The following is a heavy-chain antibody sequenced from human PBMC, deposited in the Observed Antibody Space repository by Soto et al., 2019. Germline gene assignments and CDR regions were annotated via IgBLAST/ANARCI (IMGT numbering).Heavy chain of an antibody. V-gene: IGHV3-13*01. CDR3: AREALNYGANSFDWYFDL. J-gene: IGHJ2*01. CDR2: IGVVGDV. CDR1: GFTFSTSD. Sequence: EVQLVESGGGLVQPGGSLRLSCAASGFTFSTSDLHWVRQVTGKGLEWVSAIGVVGDVYYADSVKGRFTISRENAKNSGYLPIGGLRVGDTAVYYCAREALNYGANSFDWYFDLWGRGTLVTVSS. D-gene: IGHD4-17*01.